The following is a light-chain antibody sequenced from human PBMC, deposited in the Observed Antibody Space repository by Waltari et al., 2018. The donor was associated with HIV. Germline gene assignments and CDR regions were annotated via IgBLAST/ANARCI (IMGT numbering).Light chain of an antibody. CDR3: CSYAASYPAV. CDR2: DVS. Sequence: QSALTQPRSVSGSPGQSVTIYCTGTSSDVGVYNFVTWYQQQQGKAPKLMIYDVSKRPSGVPHRFSGSNSGNTSPLTISGLQAEDESDYYCCSYAASYPAVFCGGTNLTVL. CDR1: SSDVGVYNF. V-gene: IGLV2-11*01. J-gene: IGLJ2*01.